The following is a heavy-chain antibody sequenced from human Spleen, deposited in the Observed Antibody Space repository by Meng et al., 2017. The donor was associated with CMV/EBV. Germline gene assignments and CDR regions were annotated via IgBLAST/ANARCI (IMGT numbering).Heavy chain of an antibody. CDR2: IYSGGSST. V-gene: IGHV3-23*03. CDR3: ANLAGYDSGWVAS. CDR1: GFTFSSYA. J-gene: IGHJ4*02. D-gene: IGHD6-19*01. Sequence: GGSLRLSCAASGFTFSSYAMSWVRQAPGKGLEWVSVIYSGGSSTYYADSVKGRFTISGDNSKNTLYLQMNSLRAEDTAVYYCANLAGYDSGWVASWGLGTLVTVSS.